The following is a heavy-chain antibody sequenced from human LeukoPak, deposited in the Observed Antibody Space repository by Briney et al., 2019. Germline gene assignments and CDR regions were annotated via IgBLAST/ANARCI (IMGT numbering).Heavy chain of an antibody. D-gene: IGHD2-15*01. V-gene: IGHV3-30*02. CDR3: ARDRLGVVAATKNGRGSDYYYYYGMDV. Sequence: GGSLRLSCAASGFTFSSYGMHWVRQAPGKGLEWVAFIRYDGSNKYYADSVKGRFTISRDNSKNTLYLQMNSLRAEDTAVYYCARDRLGVVAATKNGRGSDYYYYYGMDVWGQGTTVTVSS. J-gene: IGHJ6*02. CDR1: GFTFSSYG. CDR2: IRYDGSNK.